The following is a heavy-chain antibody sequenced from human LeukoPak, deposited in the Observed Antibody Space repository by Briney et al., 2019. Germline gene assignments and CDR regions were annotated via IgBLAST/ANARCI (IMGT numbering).Heavy chain of an antibody. D-gene: IGHD1-7*01. Sequence: ASVKVSCKASGYTFTGYYIHWVRQAPGRGLEWMGWINPNSGNTNYAQRFQGGVTMTRDTSISTAYMELSRLRSADTAVYYCAREADNWNYVRRGPPFDYWGQGTLVTVSS. CDR3: AREADNWNYVRRGPPFDY. J-gene: IGHJ4*02. CDR2: INPNSGNT. V-gene: IGHV1-2*02. CDR1: GYTFTGYY.